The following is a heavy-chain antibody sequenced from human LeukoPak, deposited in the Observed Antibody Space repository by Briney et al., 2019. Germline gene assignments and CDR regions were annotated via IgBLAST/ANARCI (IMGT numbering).Heavy chain of an antibody. J-gene: IGHJ3*01. CDR2: IYHSGST. CDR3: ARGRDRGDGSWLDAFDV. Sequence: SQTLSLTCTVSGGSISSGGYYWSWIRQHPGKGLEWIGYIYHSGSTYYNPSLKSRVTISVDRSKNQFSLKLSSVTAADTAVYYCARGRDRGDGSWLDAFDVWGQGTMVTVSS. V-gene: IGHV4-30-2*01. D-gene: IGHD2-15*01. CDR1: GGSISSGGYY.